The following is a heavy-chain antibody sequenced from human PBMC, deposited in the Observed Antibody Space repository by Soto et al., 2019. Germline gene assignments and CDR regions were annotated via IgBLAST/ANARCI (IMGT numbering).Heavy chain of an antibody. CDR2: ISYDGSNK. V-gene: IGHV3-30-3*01. CDR3: ARDLWYDILTGYYYYYGMDV. Sequence: GGSLRLSCAASGFTFSSYAMHWVRQAPGKGLEWVAVISYDGSNKYYADSVKGRITISRDNSKNTLYLQMNSLRAEDTAVYYCARDLWYDILTGYYYYYGMDVWGQGTTVTVSS. D-gene: IGHD3-9*01. CDR1: GFTFSSYA. J-gene: IGHJ6*02.